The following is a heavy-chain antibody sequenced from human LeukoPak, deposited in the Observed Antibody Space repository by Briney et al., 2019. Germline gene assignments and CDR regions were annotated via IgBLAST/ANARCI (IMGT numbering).Heavy chain of an antibody. D-gene: IGHD3-10*01. CDR2: TSYEGSVK. V-gene: IGHV3-30*18. CDR3: AKAGPNLRGSGTDDQYGMDV. Sequence: GGSPILSCVASGFTLSVYGMHWVRQAPGKGLEWVTVTSYEGSVKYYTDSVKGRFTISRDNSKNTLYLQMNSLRAEDTAIYYCAKAGPNLRGSGTDDQYGMDVWGQGTTVTVSS. CDR1: GFTLSVYG. J-gene: IGHJ6*02.